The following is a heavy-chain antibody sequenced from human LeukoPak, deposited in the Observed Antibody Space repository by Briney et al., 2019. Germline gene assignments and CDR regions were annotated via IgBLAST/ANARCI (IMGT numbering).Heavy chain of an antibody. V-gene: IGHV3-23*01. J-gene: IGHJ4*02. CDR2: ISGSGGST. D-gene: IGHD3-22*01. Sequence: GGSLRLSCAASGFTFSSYAMSWVRQAPGKGLEWVSAISGSGGSTYCADSVKGRFTISRDNSKNTLYLQMNSLRAEDTAVYYCAKDLRVGYYDSSGYFDYWGQGTLVTVSS. CDR1: GFTFSSYA. CDR3: AKDLRVGYYDSSGYFDY.